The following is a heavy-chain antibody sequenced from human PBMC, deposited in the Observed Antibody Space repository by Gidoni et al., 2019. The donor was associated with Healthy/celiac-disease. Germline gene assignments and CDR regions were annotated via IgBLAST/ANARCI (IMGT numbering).Heavy chain of an antibody. D-gene: IGHD6-13*01. CDR2: ISSSSSYI. Sequence: EVQLVESGGGLVKPGGSLRLSCAASGFPFSSYSMNWVRQAPGKGLEWVSSISSSSSYIYYADSVKGRFTISRDNAKNSLYLQMNSLRAEDTAVYYCARDTGIAAAGKEFDYWGQGTLVTVSS. CDR3: ARDTGIAAAGKEFDY. CDR1: GFPFSSYS. V-gene: IGHV3-21*01. J-gene: IGHJ4*02.